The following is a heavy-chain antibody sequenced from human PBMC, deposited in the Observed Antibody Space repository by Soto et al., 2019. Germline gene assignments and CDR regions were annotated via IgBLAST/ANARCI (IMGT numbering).Heavy chain of an antibody. Sequence: GASVKVSCQASGYTFTNYGFSWVRRAPGQGLEWMGWISANNGNTKYAPKVQGRVTMTTDTSTSTAYMELRSLRSDDTAVYYCARGWLTRRGEDYWGQGTLVTVS. CDR1: GYTFTNYG. D-gene: IGHD3-10*01. V-gene: IGHV1-18*01. J-gene: IGHJ4*02. CDR3: ARGWLTRRGEDY. CDR2: ISANNGNT.